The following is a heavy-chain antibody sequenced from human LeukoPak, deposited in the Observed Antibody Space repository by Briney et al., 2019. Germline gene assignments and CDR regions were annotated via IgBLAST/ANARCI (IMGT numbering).Heavy chain of an antibody. J-gene: IGHJ4*02. D-gene: IGHD2-2*01. CDR1: GGSISSYY. Sequence: SQTLSLTCTVSGGSISSYYWSWIRQPAGKGLEWIGRIYTSGSTNYNPSLKSRVTMSVDTSKNQFSLKLSSVTAADTAVYYCARARDCSSTSCYFDYWGQGTLVTVSS. CDR2: IYTSGST. CDR3: ARARDCSSTSCYFDY. V-gene: IGHV4-4*07.